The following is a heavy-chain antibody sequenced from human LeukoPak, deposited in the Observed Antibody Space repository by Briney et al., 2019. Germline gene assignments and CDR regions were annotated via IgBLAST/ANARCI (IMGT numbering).Heavy chain of an antibody. CDR1: GFIFNTHW. D-gene: IGHD6-13*01. V-gene: IGHV3-7*01. CDR3: ARDGVAPGVYFDY. CDR2: INQDGSET. J-gene: IGHJ4*02. Sequence: GGSLRLSCGVSGFIFNTHWMSWVRQAPGKGREWVANINQDGSETYYVDSVKGRFTISRDNAQNSLYLTMNSLRAEDTAVYYCARDGVAPGVYFDYWGQGALVTVSS.